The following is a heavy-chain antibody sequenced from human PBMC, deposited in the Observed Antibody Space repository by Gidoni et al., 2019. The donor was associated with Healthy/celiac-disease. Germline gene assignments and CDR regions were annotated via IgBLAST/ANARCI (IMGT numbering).Heavy chain of an antibody. Sequence: EVQLVESGGGLVQPGGSLRLSCAASGFTFSSYWMSWVRQAPGKGLEWVANIKQDGSEKYYVDSVKGRFTISRDNAKNSLYLQMNSLRAEDTAVYYCARDPNTAMVIPYFDYWGQGTLVTVSS. CDR1: GFTFSSYW. CDR3: ARDPNTAMVIPYFDY. J-gene: IGHJ4*02. CDR2: IKQDGSEK. D-gene: IGHD5-18*01. V-gene: IGHV3-7*05.